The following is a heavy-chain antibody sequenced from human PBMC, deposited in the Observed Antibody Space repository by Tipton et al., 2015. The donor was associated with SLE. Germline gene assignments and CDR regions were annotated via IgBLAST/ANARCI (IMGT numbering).Heavy chain of an antibody. Sequence: LRLSCTASGFTFGDYAMSWVRQPPGKGLEWIGEINHSGSTNYNPSLKSRVTISVDTSKNQFSLKLSSVTAADTAVYYCARDNYGSGSYYLFDYWGQGTLVTVSS. V-gene: IGHV4-34*01. CDR3: ARDNYGSGSYYLFDY. CDR2: INHSGST. CDR1: GFTFGDYA. J-gene: IGHJ4*02. D-gene: IGHD3-10*01.